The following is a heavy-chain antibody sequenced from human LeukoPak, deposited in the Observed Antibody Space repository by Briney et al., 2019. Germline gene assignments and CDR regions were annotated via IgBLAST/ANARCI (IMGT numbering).Heavy chain of an antibody. Sequence: GGSLRLSCAASGFTFSSYAMSWVRQAPGKGLEWVSVIYSGGSTYYADSVKGRFTISRDNSKNTLYLQMNSLRAEDTAVYYCARSYYYYYYMDVWGKGTTVTISS. J-gene: IGHJ6*03. V-gene: IGHV3-66*01. CDR1: GFTFSSYA. CDR2: IYSGGST. CDR3: ARSYYYYYYMDV.